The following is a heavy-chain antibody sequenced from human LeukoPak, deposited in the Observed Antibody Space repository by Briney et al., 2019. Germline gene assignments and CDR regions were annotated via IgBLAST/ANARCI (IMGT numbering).Heavy chain of an antibody. CDR1: GGSIGSYY. D-gene: IGHD1-14*01. Sequence: KPSETLSLTCSVSGGSIGSYYWNWIRQPPGKGLEWIGYIYYSGTTDYSPSLKSRVTMSVDTSKNQFSLKLSSVTAADTAVYYCARNTGYDAFDIWGQGTMVTVSS. V-gene: IGHV4-59*08. CDR2: IYYSGTT. J-gene: IGHJ3*02. CDR3: ARNTGYDAFDI.